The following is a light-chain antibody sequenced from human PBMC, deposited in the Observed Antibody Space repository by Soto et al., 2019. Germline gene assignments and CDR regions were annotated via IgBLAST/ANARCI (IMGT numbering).Light chain of an antibody. V-gene: IGLV7-46*01. CDR2: DTS. CDR1: SGAVTSGHY. CDR3: LLSYSGARPVV. Sequence: QAVVTQEPSLTVSPGGTVTLTCGGSSGAVTSGHYPYWFQQKPGQAPRTLIYDTSNKPSWTPARFSGSLLGGKAALTLSGAQPEDEAEYYCLLSYSGARPVVFGGGTKVTVL. J-gene: IGLJ2*01.